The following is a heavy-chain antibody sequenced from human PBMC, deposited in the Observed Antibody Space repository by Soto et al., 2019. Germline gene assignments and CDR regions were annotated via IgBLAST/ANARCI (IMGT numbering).Heavy chain of an antibody. CDR1: GGSISSYY. Sequence: PSETLSLTCTVSGGSISSYYWSWIRQPPGKGLEWIGYIYYSGSTNYNPSLKSRVTISVDTSKNQFSLKLSSVTAADTAVYYCATQGAAAGYYYYGMDVWGQGTTVT. D-gene: IGHD6-13*01. J-gene: IGHJ6*02. V-gene: IGHV4-59*08. CDR3: ATQGAAAGYYYYGMDV. CDR2: IYYSGST.